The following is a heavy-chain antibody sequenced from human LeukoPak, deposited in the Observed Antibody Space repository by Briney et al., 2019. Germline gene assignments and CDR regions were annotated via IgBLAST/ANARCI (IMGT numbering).Heavy chain of an antibody. J-gene: IGHJ5*02. CDR3: ARVAIAAAQGRGSFNWFDP. V-gene: IGHV3-74*01. Sequence: GGSLRLSCAASGFSLSDYWMHWVHQAPGEGLVWVSRINSDGSSTSYADSVKGRFTISRDNAKNTLYLQMNSLRAVDTAVYYCARVAIAAAQGRGSFNWFDPWGQGTLVTVSP. CDR1: GFSLSDYW. D-gene: IGHD6-13*01. CDR2: INSDGSST.